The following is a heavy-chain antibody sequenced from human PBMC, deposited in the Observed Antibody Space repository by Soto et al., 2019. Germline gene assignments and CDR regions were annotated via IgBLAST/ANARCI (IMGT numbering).Heavy chain of an antibody. Sequence: GASVKVSCKTSGFTFSSSAVHWVRQARGHRLQWIGWIDVGSANANYSQKFQGRVTITADESTSTGYMELNNLRSDDTAIYYCARDLGGGYEPGDYWGQGTLVTVSS. CDR2: IDVGSANA. CDR3: ARDLGGGYEPGDY. J-gene: IGHJ4*02. D-gene: IGHD5-12*01. V-gene: IGHV1-58*01. CDR1: GFTFSSSA.